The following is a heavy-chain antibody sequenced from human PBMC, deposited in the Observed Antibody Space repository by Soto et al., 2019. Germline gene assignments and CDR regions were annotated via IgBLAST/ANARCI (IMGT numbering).Heavy chain of an antibody. CDR2: IRSQKDGGAT. Sequence: EIQLVESGGGVVKPGESLTLSCAASGFTVKDAWMHWVRQAPGKGLEWLGLIRSQKDGGATHYAAPVRDRFTISRDDSRNTLYLRMNSLKIEDTAVYYCTQLYRDDPWGQGTLVTGSP. D-gene: IGHD3-10*01. V-gene: IGHV3-15*01. J-gene: IGHJ5*02. CDR3: TQLYRDDP. CDR1: GFTVKDAW.